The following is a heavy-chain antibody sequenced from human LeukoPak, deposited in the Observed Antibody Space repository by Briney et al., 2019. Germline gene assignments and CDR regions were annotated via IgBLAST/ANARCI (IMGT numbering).Heavy chain of an antibody. J-gene: IGHJ4*02. CDR2: ISGSGGST. Sequence: GGSLRLSCAASGFTFSSYAMSWVRQAPGKGLEWVSAISGSGGSTYYADSVKGRFTISRDNSKNTLYLQMNSLRAEDTAVYYCAKGDIVVVVAASGEYDYWGQGTLVTVSS. D-gene: IGHD2-15*01. CDR3: AKGDIVVVVAASGEYDY. V-gene: IGHV3-23*01. CDR1: GFTFSSYA.